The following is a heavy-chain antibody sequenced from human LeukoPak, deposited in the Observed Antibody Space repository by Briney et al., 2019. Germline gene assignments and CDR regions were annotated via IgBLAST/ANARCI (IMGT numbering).Heavy chain of an antibody. J-gene: IGHJ6*02. CDR3: ARTRYCSSTSCYDYGMDV. CDR1: GYTFTSYG. V-gene: IGHV1-18*01. CDR2: ISAYNGNT. Sequence: ASVKVSCKASGYTFTSYGTSWVRQAPGQGLEWMGWISAYNGNTNYAQKLQGRVTMTTDTSTSTAYMELRSLRSDDTAVYYCARTRYCSSTSCYDYGMDVWGQGTTVTVSS. D-gene: IGHD2-2*01.